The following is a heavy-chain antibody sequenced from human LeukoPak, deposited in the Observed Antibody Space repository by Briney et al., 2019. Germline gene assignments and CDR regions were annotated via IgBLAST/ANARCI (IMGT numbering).Heavy chain of an antibody. V-gene: IGHV4-4*07. Sequence: TPSETLSLTCTVSGASISNYYWSWIRQPAGKGLEWIGRVFTSGSTNYNPSFRSRVTISVDKSKNQLSLKLTSVTAADTAVYYCVGRDYWGQGTLVTVSS. CDR1: GASISNYY. J-gene: IGHJ4*02. CDR3: VGRDY. CDR2: VFTSGST.